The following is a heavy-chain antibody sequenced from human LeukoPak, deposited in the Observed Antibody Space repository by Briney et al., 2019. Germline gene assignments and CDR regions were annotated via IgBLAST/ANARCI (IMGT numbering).Heavy chain of an antibody. CDR3: ARDLMGPTAGRTGFDI. J-gene: IGHJ3*02. V-gene: IGHV4-4*07. D-gene: IGHD1-26*01. Sequence: PSETLSLTCSVSGGSINGYYWSWIRQPAGKVLEISGRVNINGNTNRNLNLYSRVTMSGDTSKNQFSLNLSSVTAADTAVYYCARDLMGPTAGRTGFDIWGQGIMVTVSS. CDR1: GGSINGYY. CDR2: VNINGNT.